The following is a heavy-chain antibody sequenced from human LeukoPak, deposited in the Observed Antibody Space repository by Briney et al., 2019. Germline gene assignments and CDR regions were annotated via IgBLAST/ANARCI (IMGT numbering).Heavy chain of an antibody. CDR1: GGSFSGYY. CDR2: INHSGST. D-gene: IGHD3-10*01. Sequence: SETMSLTCAVYGGSFSGYYWSWIRQPPGKWLEWIGEINHSGSTNYNPSLKSRVTISVDTSKNQFSLKLSSVTAADTAVYYCASGRYMSGSGDYWGQGTLVTVSS. J-gene: IGHJ4*02. CDR3: ASGRYMSGSGDY. V-gene: IGHV4-34*01.